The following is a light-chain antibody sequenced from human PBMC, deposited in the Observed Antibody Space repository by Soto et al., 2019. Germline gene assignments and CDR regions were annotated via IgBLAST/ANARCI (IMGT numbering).Light chain of an antibody. Sequence: QSALTQPASVSGSPGQSIAISCTGTSSDVGAYDFVSWYQQHPGKAPKVMIYDVNHRPSGVSDRFSGSKSGNTASLTISGLQAEDEADYICSSYSTSRSVLFGGGTKVTVL. CDR2: DVN. V-gene: IGLV2-14*01. J-gene: IGLJ2*01. CDR1: SSDVGAYDF. CDR3: SSYSTSRSVL.